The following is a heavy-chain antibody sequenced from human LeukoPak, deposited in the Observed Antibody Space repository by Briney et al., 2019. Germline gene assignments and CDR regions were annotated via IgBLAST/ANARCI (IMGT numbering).Heavy chain of an antibody. Sequence: PGGSLRLSCAASGFIVSSNYMSWVRQGPGKGLEWVSGIYSGDSTYYADSVKGRFTISRDNSKNTMYLQMNSLRMEDTAVYYCARTEKLAATGYDMAVWGKGTTVTVSS. J-gene: IGHJ6*01. CDR1: GFIVSSNY. V-gene: IGHV3-53*01. D-gene: IGHD6-13*01. CDR3: ARTEKLAATGYDMAV. CDR2: IYSGDST.